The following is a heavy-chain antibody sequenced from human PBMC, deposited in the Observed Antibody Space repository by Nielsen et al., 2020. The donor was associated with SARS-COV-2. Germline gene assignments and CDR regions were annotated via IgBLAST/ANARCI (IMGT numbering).Heavy chain of an antibody. Sequence: GESLKISCAASGFNFINYGMNWVRQAPGKGLEWVAVIWYDGSNKYYADSVKGRFTISRDNSKNTLYLQMNSLRAEDTALYYCAKVASALWFGDGGDYWGQGTLVTVSS. CDR3: AKVASALWFGDGGDY. V-gene: IGHV3-30*02. CDR2: IWYDGSNK. D-gene: IGHD3-10*01. J-gene: IGHJ4*02. CDR1: GFNFINYG.